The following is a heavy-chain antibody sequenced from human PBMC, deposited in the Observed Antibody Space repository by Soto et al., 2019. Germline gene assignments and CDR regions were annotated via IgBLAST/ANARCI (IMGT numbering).Heavy chain of an antibody. V-gene: IGHV1-18*04. J-gene: IGHJ5*02. CDR2: INPHSGDT. CDR3: ARLNNYDSSASPKWLDP. D-gene: IGHD3-22*01. Sequence: QLLQSGAEVREPGASVKVSCKASGYTFTSYVVTWMRLAPGLGPEFMGWINPHSGDTNYAQNFQGRVTLTTDTSTNTAYKELRTLKFDDTAVYYCARLNNYDSSASPKWLDPWGQGTLVTVSS. CDR1: GYTFTSYV.